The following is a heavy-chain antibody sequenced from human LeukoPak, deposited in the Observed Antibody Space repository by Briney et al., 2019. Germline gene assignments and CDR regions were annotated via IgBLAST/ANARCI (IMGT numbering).Heavy chain of an antibody. D-gene: IGHD2-15*01. CDR1: GYTLTELS. CDR2: FDPEVGKT. Sequence: ASVKVSCKVSGYTLTELSMHWVRQAPGKGLEWMGGFDPEVGKTIYAQKFQGRVTMTRDTSTSTVYMELSSLRSEDMAVYYCARDYLKVVVAGTAPSAGHMDYWGQGTLVTVSS. CDR3: ARDYLKVVVAGTAPSAGHMDY. V-gene: IGHV1-24*01. J-gene: IGHJ4*02.